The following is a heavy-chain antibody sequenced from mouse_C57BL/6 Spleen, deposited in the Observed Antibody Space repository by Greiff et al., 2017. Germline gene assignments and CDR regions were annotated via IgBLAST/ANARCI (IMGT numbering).Heavy chain of an antibody. CDR2: INPSTGGT. V-gene: IGHV1-42*01. CDR1: GYSFTGYY. CDR3: ARRRGLYYDSDYFDY. Sequence: EVQLQQSGPELVKPGASVKISCKASGYSFTGYYMNWVKQSPEKSLEWIGEINPSTGGTTYNQKFKAKATLTVDKSSSTAYMQLKSLTSEDSAVYYCARRRGLYYDSDYFDYWGQGTTLTVSS. D-gene: IGHD2-4*01. J-gene: IGHJ2*01.